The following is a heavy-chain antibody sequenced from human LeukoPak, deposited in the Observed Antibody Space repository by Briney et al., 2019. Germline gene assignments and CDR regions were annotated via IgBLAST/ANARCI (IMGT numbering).Heavy chain of an antibody. J-gene: IGHJ4*02. Sequence: GSLRLSCAASGFTFSSCAMHWVRQAPGKGLEWVAVISYDGNKRYYADSVKGRFTISRDNSKNTLFPQMNSLRAEDTAVYYCAKDFGYDSGTYFESWGQGTLVTVSS. CDR1: GFTFSSCA. V-gene: IGHV3-30*18. CDR2: ISYDGNKR. CDR3: AKDFGYDSGTYFES. D-gene: IGHD3-10*01.